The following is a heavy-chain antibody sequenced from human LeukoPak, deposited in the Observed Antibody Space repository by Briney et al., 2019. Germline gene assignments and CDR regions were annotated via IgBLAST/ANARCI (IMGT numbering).Heavy chain of an antibody. D-gene: IGHD4-23*01. V-gene: IGHV3-74*01. Sequence: GGSLRLSCAASELTFSNYWMHWVRQAPGKGLVWVSRINTDGGTTGYADSVKGRFTISRDNAKNKMYLQMNSLRAEDTAVYYCARGILGNKNLGSLDYWGQGTLVTVSS. J-gene: IGHJ4*02. CDR1: ELTFSNYW. CDR3: ARGILGNKNLGSLDY. CDR2: INTDGGTT.